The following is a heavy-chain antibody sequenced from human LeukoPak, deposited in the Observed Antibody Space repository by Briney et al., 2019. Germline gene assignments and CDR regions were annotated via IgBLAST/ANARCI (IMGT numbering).Heavy chain of an antibody. D-gene: IGHD5-24*01. CDR2: IYTSGST. CDR1: GGSISSYY. V-gene: IGHV4-4*07. J-gene: IGHJ6*02. Sequence: SETLSLTCTVSGGSISSYYWSWIRRPAGKGLEWIGRIYTSGSTNYNPSLKSRVTMSVDTSKNQFSLKLSSVTAADTAVYYCARDRGYNQGGYYYGMDVWGQGTTVTVSS. CDR3: ARDRGYNQGGYYYGMDV.